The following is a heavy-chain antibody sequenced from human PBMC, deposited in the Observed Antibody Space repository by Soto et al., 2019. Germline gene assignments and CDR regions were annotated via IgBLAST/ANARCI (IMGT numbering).Heavy chain of an antibody. CDR3: TRRGTDFDY. J-gene: IGHJ4*02. Sequence: EVQLVESGGGLVQPGGSLKLSCAASGFTFSGSAMHWVRQASGKGLEWVGRIRSKANSYATAYAASVKGRFTISRDDSKNTAYLQMNSLKTEDTAVYYGTRRGTDFDYWGQGTLVTVSS. CDR2: IRSKANSYAT. D-gene: IGHD1-7*01. V-gene: IGHV3-73*02. CDR1: GFTFSGSA.